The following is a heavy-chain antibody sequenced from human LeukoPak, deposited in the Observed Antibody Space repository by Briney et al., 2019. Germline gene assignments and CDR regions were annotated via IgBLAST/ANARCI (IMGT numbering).Heavy chain of an antibody. J-gene: IGHJ4*02. CDR1: GFAFGNYW. Sequence: GGSLRLSCAASGFAFGNYWMSWVRQAPGKGLEWVSNIKQDGSEKYYVDSVKGRFTISRDNAENSLSLQMNSLRAEDTAVYYCASAGGDSRSPLPFYYWGQGTLVTVSS. D-gene: IGHD3-22*01. CDR3: ASAGGDSRSPLPFYY. CDR2: IKQDGSEK. V-gene: IGHV3-7*03.